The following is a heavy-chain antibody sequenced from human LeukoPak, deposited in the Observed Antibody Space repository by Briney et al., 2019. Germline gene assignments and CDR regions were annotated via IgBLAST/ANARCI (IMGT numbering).Heavy chain of an antibody. CDR2: INPYSGAK. CDR3: ATQYYFDSSGYPSA. D-gene: IGHD3-22*01. V-gene: IGHV1-2*02. CDR1: GYTFTGYF. Sequence: ASVKVSCKASGYTFTGYFMHWVRKAPGQGLEWMGWINPYSGAKNYVQKFQGRVTMTRDTSISTAYMELSRLRSDDTAVYYCATQYYFDSSGYPSAWGQGTLVTVSS. J-gene: IGHJ5*02.